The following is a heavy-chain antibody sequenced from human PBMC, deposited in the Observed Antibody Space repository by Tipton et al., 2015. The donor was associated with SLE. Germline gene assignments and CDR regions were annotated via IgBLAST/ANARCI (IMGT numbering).Heavy chain of an antibody. CDR3: ARGGGTMATSY. Sequence: TLSLTCTVSGGSISSYYWSWIRQPPGKGLEWIGYIYYSGSTNYNPSLKSRVTISVDTSKNQFSLKLSSVTAADTAVYYCARGGGTMATSYWGQGTLVTVSS. J-gene: IGHJ4*02. V-gene: IGHV4-59*12. D-gene: IGHD5-24*01. CDR2: IYYSGST. CDR1: GGSISSYY.